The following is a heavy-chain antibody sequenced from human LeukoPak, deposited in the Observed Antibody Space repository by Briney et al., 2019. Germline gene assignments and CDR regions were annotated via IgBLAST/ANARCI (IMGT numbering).Heavy chain of an antibody. CDR2: IIPIFGTA. Sequence: ASVKVSCKASGDTFSSYVINWVRQAPGQGLEWMGGIIPIFGTAKYAQKFQGRVTITADESTSTAYMELSSLRSEDTAVYYCARDLSGSFQAGWGQGTLVTVSS. V-gene: IGHV1-69*13. CDR3: ARDLSGSFQAG. J-gene: IGHJ4*02. D-gene: IGHD1-26*01. CDR1: GDTFSSYV.